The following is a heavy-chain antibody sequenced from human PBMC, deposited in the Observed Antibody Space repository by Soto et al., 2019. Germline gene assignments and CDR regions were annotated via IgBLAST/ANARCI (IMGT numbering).Heavy chain of an antibody. J-gene: IGHJ5*02. CDR3: ARDGLAAYYYDSSGYPNWFDP. V-gene: IGHV3-21*01. CDR1: GFTFSSYS. Sequence: VGSLRPSCAASGFTFSSYSMNWVRQAPGKGLEWVSSISSSSSYIYYADSVKGRFTISRDNAKNSLYLQMNSLRAEDTAVYYCARDGLAAYYYDSSGYPNWFDPWGQGTLVTVSS. D-gene: IGHD3-22*01. CDR2: ISSSSSYI.